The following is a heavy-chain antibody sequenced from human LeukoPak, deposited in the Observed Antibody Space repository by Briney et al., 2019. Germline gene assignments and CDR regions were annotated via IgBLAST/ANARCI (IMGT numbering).Heavy chain of an antibody. CDR3: AGDVGTSGWYTFDY. CDR2: TYYRSKWYD. D-gene: IGHD6-19*01. J-gene: IGHJ4*02. V-gene: IGHV6-1*01. CDR1: GDSVSSNNGA. Sequence: SQTLSLTCAISGDSVSSNNGAWNWIRQSPSRGLEWLGRTYYRSKWYDDYAGSVKGRISIGPDTSKNQFSLHLYSVTPEDTAVYYCAGDVGTSGWYTFDYWGQGTLVTVSS.